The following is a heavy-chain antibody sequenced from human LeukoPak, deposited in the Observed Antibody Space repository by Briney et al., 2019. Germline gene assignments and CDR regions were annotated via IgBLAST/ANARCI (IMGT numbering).Heavy chain of an antibody. CDR3: AREDYGSGSCVDY. V-gene: IGHV3-21*01. D-gene: IGHD3-10*01. CDR2: ISSSSSYI. J-gene: IGHJ4*02. CDR1: GFTFSSYS. Sequence: GGSLRLSCAASGFTFSSYSMNWVRQAPGKGLEWVSSISSSSSYIYYADSVKGRFTISRDNAKNSLYLQMNSLRAEDTAVYYCAREDYGSGSCVDYWGQGTLVTVSS.